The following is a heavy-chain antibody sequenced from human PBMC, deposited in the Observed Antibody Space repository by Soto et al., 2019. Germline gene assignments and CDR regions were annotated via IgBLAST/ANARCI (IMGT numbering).Heavy chain of an antibody. CDR2: MSTTNAI. CDR1: GFTFTTYN. J-gene: IGHJ4*02. D-gene: IGHD1-26*01. V-gene: IGHV3-48*02. CDR3: VRDSAWAFDF. Sequence: VQLVESGGGLVQPGGSLRLSCAASGFTFTTYNMNWVRQAPGKGLEWVSYMSTTNAIYYADSVRGRFTISRDNAKNLLDLQMNSLRDEDTAVYYCVRDSAWAFDFWGQGTLVTVSS.